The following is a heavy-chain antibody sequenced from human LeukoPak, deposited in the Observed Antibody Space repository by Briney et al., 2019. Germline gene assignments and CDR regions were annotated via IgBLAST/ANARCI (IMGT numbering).Heavy chain of an antibody. Sequence: SETLSLTCTVSGGSISTNSYYWGWIRQPPGKGLEWIGTISYSGNTYYNPSHKSRVSISVDTSKNQFSLKLSSVTAADTAVYYCARLRTDTIFGVVSHLPDFWGQGTLVTVSS. V-gene: IGHV4-39*01. CDR3: ARLRTDTIFGVVSHLPDF. J-gene: IGHJ4*02. CDR2: ISYSGNT. CDR1: GGSISTNSYY. D-gene: IGHD3-3*01.